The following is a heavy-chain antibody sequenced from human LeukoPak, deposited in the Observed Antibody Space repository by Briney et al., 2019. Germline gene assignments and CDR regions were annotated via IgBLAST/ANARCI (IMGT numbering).Heavy chain of an antibody. Sequence: TGGSLRLSCAASGFSFSNYGMNWVRQAPGKGLEWVSSISSSGGYIYYTDSVKGRFTISRDNAKNSLSLQMNSLRAEDTAAYYCAGESGAGGYYSYSKMDVWGIGTTVTVSS. J-gene: IGHJ6*03. CDR2: ISSSGGYI. V-gene: IGHV3-21*01. D-gene: IGHD7-27*01. CDR1: GFSFSNYG. CDR3: AGESGAGGYYSYSKMDV.